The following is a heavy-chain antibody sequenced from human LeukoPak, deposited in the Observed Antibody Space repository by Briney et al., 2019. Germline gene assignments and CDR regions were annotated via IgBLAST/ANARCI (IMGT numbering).Heavy chain of an antibody. CDR3: ARDLIPGVWFDP. J-gene: IGHJ5*02. CDR2: IYYSGST. V-gene: IGHV4-30-4*02. D-gene: IGHD3-10*01. CDR1: GGSISSGDYY. Sequence: PSETLSLTCTVSGGSISSGDYYWSWIRQPPGKGLEWIGYIYYSGSTYYNPSLKSRVTISVDTSKNQFSLKLSSVTAADTAVYYCARDLIPGVWFDPWGQGTLVTVSS.